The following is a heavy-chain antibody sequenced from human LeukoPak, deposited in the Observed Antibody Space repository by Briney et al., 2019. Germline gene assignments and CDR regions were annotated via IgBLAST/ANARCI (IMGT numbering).Heavy chain of an antibody. Sequence: WASVKVSCKASGGTFSSYAISWVRQAPGQGLEWMGGIIPIFGTANYAQKFQGRVTITADESTSTAYMELSSLGSEDTAVYYCARETAMVAVDYYGMDVWGQGTTVTVSS. V-gene: IGHV1-69*13. CDR2: IIPIFGTA. CDR1: GGTFSSYA. D-gene: IGHD5-18*01. J-gene: IGHJ6*02. CDR3: ARETAMVAVDYYGMDV.